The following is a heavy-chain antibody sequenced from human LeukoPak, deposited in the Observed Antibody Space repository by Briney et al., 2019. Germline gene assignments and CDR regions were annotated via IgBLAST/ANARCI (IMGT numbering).Heavy chain of an antibody. CDR3: ARSLIVASEDY. CDR2: ISASGAVP. CDR1: GFRFDSFY. J-gene: IGHJ4*02. V-gene: IGHV3-11*04. D-gene: IGHD3-22*01. Sequence: KAGGSLRLSCAASGFRFDSFYMGWIRQVPGKGLDYLAFISASGAVPYYAESVKGRFTISRDNAKNSVSLQMNSLSADDTAIYYCARSLIVASEDYWGQGTQVTVSS.